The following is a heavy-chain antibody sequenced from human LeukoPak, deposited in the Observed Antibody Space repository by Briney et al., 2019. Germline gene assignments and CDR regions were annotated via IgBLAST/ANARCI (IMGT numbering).Heavy chain of an antibody. CDR2: ISYDGSNK. Sequence: VXXAXXXGLEWVAVISYDGSNKYYADSVKGRFTISRDNSKNTLYLQMNSLRAEDTAVYYCAKGAWADYWGQGTLVTVSS. CDR3: AKGAWADY. J-gene: IGHJ4*02. V-gene: IGHV3-30*18.